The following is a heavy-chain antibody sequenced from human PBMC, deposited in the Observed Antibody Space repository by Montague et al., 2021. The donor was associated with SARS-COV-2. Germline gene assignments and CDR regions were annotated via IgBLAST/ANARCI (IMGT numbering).Heavy chain of an antibody. D-gene: IGHD3-9*01. CDR1: GGSFSGYC. CDR3: ARVADYDVLTGFVTEGFDY. J-gene: IGHJ4*02. V-gene: IGHV4-34*01. Sequence: SETLSLTCAVYGGSFSGYCCTWIRQPPGKGLEWIGEITYSGSTNYNPSLKSRVTVSVDTSKSQFSLNLRSVTAADTAIYYCARVADYDVLTGFVTEGFDYWGQGTLVTVSS. CDR2: ITYSGST.